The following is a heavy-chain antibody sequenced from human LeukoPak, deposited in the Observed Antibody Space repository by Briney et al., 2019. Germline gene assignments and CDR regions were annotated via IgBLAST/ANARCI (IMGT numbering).Heavy chain of an antibody. CDR2: INGDGSTT. D-gene: IGHD3-10*01. Sequence: GGSLRLSCTASGFTFSAYWTNWVRQSPGKGLVWVALINGDGSTTTHADSVKGRFTISRDNAKNTAYLQMNSLGDEDTAVYYCARDYAGSPDYWGQGTLVTVSA. CDR3: ARDYAGSPDY. CDR1: GFTFSAYW. J-gene: IGHJ4*02. V-gene: IGHV3-74*03.